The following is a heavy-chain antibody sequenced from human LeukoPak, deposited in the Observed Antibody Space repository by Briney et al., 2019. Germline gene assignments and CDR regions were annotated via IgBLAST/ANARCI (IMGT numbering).Heavy chain of an antibody. V-gene: IGHV4-59*08. CDR3: ARGIRNLGYDSSGYPDY. J-gene: IGHJ4*02. CDR1: GGSISSYY. D-gene: IGHD3-22*01. CDR2: IYYSGST. Sequence: SETLSLTCTVSGGSISSYYWSWIRQPPGKGLEWIGYIYYSGSTYYNPSLKSRVTISVDTSKNQFSLKLSSVTAADTAVYYCARGIRNLGYDSSGYPDYWGQGTLVTVSS.